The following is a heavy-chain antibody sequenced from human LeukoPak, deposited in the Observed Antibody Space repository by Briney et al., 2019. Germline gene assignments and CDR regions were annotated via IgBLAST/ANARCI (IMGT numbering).Heavy chain of an antibody. D-gene: IGHD3-3*01. CDR3: TRPQSSITIFGVVIAYNWFDP. Sequence: PGRSLRLSCTASGFTFGDYAMSWVRQAPGKGLEWVGFIRSKAYGGTTEYAASVKGRFIISRDDSKSIAYLQMNSLKTEDTAVYYCTRPQSSITIFGVVIAYNWFDPWGQGTLVTVSS. V-gene: IGHV3-49*04. J-gene: IGHJ5*02. CDR1: GFTFGDYA. CDR2: IRSKAYGGTT.